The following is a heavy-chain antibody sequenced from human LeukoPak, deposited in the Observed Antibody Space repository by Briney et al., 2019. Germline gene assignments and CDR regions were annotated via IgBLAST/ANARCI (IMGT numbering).Heavy chain of an antibody. D-gene: IGHD3-10*01. J-gene: IGHJ6*03. V-gene: IGHV1-46*01. Sequence: ASVKVSCKASGYTFTSYYMHWVRQAPGQGLEWMGIINPSGGSTSYAQKFQGRVTMTRDTSTSTVYMELSSLRSEDMAVYYCARSVAMVRGFYYYYMDVWGKGTTVTISS. CDR3: ARSVAMVRGFYYYYMDV. CDR2: INPSGGST. CDR1: GYTFTSYY.